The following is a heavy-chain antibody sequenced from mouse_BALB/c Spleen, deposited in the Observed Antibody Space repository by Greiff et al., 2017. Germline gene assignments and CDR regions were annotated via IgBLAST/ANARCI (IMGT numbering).Heavy chain of an antibody. CDR1: GFTFSDYY. Sequence: DVKLVESGGGLVKPGGSLKLSCAASGFTFSDYYMYWVRQTPEKRLEWVATISDGGSYTYYPDSVKGRFTISRDNAKNNLYLQMSSLKSEDTAMYYCARGGFDEYDKLDYWGQGTTLTVSS. CDR2: ISDGGSYT. J-gene: IGHJ2*01. CDR3: ARGGFDEYDKLDY. V-gene: IGHV5-4*02. D-gene: IGHD2-4*01.